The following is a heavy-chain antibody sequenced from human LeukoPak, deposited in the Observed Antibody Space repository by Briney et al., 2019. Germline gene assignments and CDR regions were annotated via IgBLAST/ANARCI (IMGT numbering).Heavy chain of an antibody. CDR2: IRTKPNNYAT. J-gene: IGHJ4*02. Sequence: GGSLRLSCAASGFTFSGAAIHWVRQASGKGLEWVGRIRTKPNNYATAYAASVQGRFTISRDDSKNTAYLQMSSLRTEDTALYYCTTFPGAVAPEGNYWGQRTLVSVSS. V-gene: IGHV3-73*01. D-gene: IGHD2-15*01. CDR1: GFTFSGAA. CDR3: TTFPGAVAPEGNY.